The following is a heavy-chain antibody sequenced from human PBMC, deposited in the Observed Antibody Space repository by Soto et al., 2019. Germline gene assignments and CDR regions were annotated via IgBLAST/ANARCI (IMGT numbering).Heavy chain of an antibody. J-gene: IGHJ6*02. Sequence: SETLSLTCTVSGGSISSGDYYWSWIRQPPGKGLEWIGYIYYSGSTNYNPSLKSRVTISVDKSKNRFSLKLSSVTAADTAVYYCARVVGGYYYGIDVWGQGTTVTVSS. V-gene: IGHV4-30-4*01. CDR2: IYYSGST. CDR3: ARVVGGYYYGIDV. CDR1: GGSISSGDYY. D-gene: IGHD2-2*01.